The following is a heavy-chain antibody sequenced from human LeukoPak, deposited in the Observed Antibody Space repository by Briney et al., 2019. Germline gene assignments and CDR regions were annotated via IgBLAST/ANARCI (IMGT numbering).Heavy chain of an antibody. CDR3: ARAHKRSVTMIVRNKRPFDY. CDR2: INSDGSIT. CDR1: GFTFSSYW. D-gene: IGHD3-22*01. V-gene: IGHV3-74*01. Sequence: GGSLRLSCAASGFTFSSYWMHWVRQAPGKGLMWVSRINSDGSITSYAESVKGRFTISRDNAKNSLYLQMNSLRTEDTAVYYCARAHKRSVTMIVRNKRPFDYWGQGTLVTVSS. J-gene: IGHJ4*02.